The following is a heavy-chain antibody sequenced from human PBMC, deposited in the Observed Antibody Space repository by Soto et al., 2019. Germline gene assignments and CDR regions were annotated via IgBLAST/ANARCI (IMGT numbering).Heavy chain of an antibody. CDR2: IIPIFGTA. CDR1: GGTFSSYA. J-gene: IGHJ6*02. Sequence: SVKVSCKASGGTFSSYAISWVRQAPGQGLEWMGGIIPIFGTANYAQKFQGRVTITADESTSTAYMELSSLRSEDTAVYYCARDTYYYGSVPWADSVWGQGTTVPVSS. CDR3: ARDTYYYGSVPWADSV. V-gene: IGHV1-69*13. D-gene: IGHD3-10*01.